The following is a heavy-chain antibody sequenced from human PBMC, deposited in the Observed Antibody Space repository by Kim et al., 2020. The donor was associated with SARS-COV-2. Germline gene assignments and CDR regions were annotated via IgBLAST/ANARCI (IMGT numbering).Heavy chain of an antibody. Sequence: GGSLRLSCAASGFTFSSYAMSWVRQAPGKGLEWVSAISGSGGSTYYADSVKGRFTISRDNSKNTLYLQMNSLRAEDTAVYYCAKHSDILTGAYDAFDIWGQGTMVTVSS. D-gene: IGHD3-9*01. CDR3: AKHSDILTGAYDAFDI. CDR1: GFTFSSYA. CDR2: ISGSGGST. J-gene: IGHJ3*02. V-gene: IGHV3-23*01.